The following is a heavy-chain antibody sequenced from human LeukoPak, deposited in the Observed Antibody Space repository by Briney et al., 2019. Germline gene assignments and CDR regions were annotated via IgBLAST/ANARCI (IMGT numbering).Heavy chain of an antibody. D-gene: IGHD2-15*01. CDR3: AKSTVVAATRCFVDY. CDR1: GFTFSSYT. CDR2: ISGSGGST. V-gene: IGHV3-23*01. J-gene: IGHJ4*02. Sequence: PGGSLRLSCAVSGFTFSSYTMNWVRQAPGKGLEWVSTISGSGGSTYYADSVKGRFTISRDNSKNTLYLQMNSLRAEDTALYYCAKSTVVAATRCFVDYWGQGTLVTVSS.